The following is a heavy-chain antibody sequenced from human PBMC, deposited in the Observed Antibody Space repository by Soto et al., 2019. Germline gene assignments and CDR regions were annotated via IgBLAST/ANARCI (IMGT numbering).Heavy chain of an antibody. CDR3: ARRTGGDGYNSWYFDY. D-gene: IGHD5-12*01. Sequence: PGESLKISCKGSGYSFAGYWITWVRQKPGKGLEWMGRIDPSDSQTYYSPSFRGHVTISVTKSITTVFLQWSSLRASDTAMYYCARRTGGDGYNSWYFDYWGQGTLVTVSS. CDR1: GYSFAGYW. J-gene: IGHJ4*02. V-gene: IGHV5-10-1*01. CDR2: IDPSDSQT.